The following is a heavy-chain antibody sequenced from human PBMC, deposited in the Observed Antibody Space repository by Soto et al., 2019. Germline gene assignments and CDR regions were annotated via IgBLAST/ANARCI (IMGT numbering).Heavy chain of an antibody. CDR1: GGSFSGYY. V-gene: IGHV4-34*01. CDR3: ARGSKICSGGSCYSNTPPHDY. Sequence: ETLALTCAVYGGSFSGYYCIWIRQPPGKGLEWIGEINHSGSTNYNPSLKSRVTISVDTSKNQFSLKLSSVTAADTAVYYCARGSKICSGGSCYSNTPPHDYWGQGTLVTVSS. J-gene: IGHJ4*02. D-gene: IGHD2-15*01. CDR2: INHSGST.